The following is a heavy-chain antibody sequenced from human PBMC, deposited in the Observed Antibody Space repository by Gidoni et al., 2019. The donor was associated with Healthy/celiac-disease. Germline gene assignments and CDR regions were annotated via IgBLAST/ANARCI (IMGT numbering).Heavy chain of an antibody. CDR2: LNPNSGNT. CDR1: GYTFTSYD. V-gene: IGHV1-8*01. D-gene: IGHD3-9*01. J-gene: IGHJ6*02. Sequence: QMQLVQSGAEVKKPGASGKVSCKASGYTFTSYDINWVRKATGQGLEWMGWLNPNSGNTGYGQKFQGRVSMTRNTSIRKAYMELSSLRSEDTAVYYCARAYDDILNGYFYYYGMDVWGQGTTVTVSS. CDR3: ARAYDDILNGYFYYYGMDV.